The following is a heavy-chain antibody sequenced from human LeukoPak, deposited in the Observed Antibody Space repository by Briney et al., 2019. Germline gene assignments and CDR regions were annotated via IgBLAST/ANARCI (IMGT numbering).Heavy chain of an antibody. D-gene: IGHD2-15*01. J-gene: IGHJ3*02. V-gene: IGHV3-23*01. CDR3: PKGYSSGCSCFPDAFDI. Sequence: GGSLRLSRAASVFTFSSYGVSWVRPAPGRGGEWVSAISGSGGSTYYADSVEGRFTNSRDSSKNTLYLQTNSLRAEDTPVFYCPKGYSSGCSCFPDAFDIWGQGTMVTVSS. CDR2: ISGSGGST. CDR1: VFTFSSYG.